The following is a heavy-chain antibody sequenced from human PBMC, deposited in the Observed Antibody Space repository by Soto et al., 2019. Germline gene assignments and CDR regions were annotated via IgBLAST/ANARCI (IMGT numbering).Heavy chain of an antibody. Sequence: QVQLQQWGAGLLKPSETLSLTCAVSGESLGGFHWSWIRQPPGKGLEWIGEISRSGSTNYDPSLKSRVSTSMDTSRNLASPKLSSVTAADTAVYYCALGLTAALIEPRLFRALFDRWGHGNLVIVSS. CDR3: ALGLTAALIEPRLFRALFDR. CDR2: ISRSGST. J-gene: IGHJ5*02. V-gene: IGHV4-34*01. CDR1: GESLGGFH. D-gene: IGHD2-15*01.